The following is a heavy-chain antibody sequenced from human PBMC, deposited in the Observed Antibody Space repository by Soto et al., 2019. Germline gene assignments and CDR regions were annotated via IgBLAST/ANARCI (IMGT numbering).Heavy chain of an antibody. CDR1: GFTFSSYA. CDR3: AKDLMVQKPYYYCYMDV. J-gene: IGHJ6*03. CDR2: ISGSGGST. D-gene: IGHD3-10*01. Sequence: EVQLLESGGGLVQPGGSLRLSCAASGFTFSSYAMSWVRQAPGKGLEWVSAISGSGGSTYYADSVKGRFTISRDNSKNALYLQMNSLRAEDTAVYYGAKDLMVQKPYYYCYMDVWGKGTTVTVSS. V-gene: IGHV3-23*01.